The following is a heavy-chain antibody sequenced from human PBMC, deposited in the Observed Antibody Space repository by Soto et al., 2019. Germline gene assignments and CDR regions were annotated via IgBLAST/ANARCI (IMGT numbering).Heavy chain of an antibody. Sequence: ASVKVSCKASGYTFTGYYMHWVRQAPGQGLEWMGWIIPNSGGTNYAQKFQGWVTMTRDTSISTAYMELSRLRSEDTAVYCCARFRGQAAKYTWNYASYYCMDVGGQGSTVAVA. J-gene: IGHJ6*02. CDR2: IIPNSGGT. V-gene: IGHV1-2*04. CDR3: ARFRGQAAKYTWNYASYYCMDV. D-gene: IGHD1-7*01. CDR1: GYTFTGYY.